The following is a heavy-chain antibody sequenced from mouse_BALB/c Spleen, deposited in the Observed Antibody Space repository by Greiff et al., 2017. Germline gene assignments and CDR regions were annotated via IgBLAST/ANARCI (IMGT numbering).Heavy chain of an antibody. J-gene: IGHJ4*01. CDR2: IWSGGST. CDR1: GFSLTSYG. V-gene: IGHV2-4-1*01. D-gene: IGHD2-1*01. CDR3: ARIYYGNPYAMDY. Sequence: QVQLQQSGPGLVQPSQSLSITCTVSGFSLTSYGVHWVRQSPGKGLEWLGVIWSGGSTDYNAAFISRLSISKDNSKSQVFFKMNSLQADDTAIYYCARIYYGNPYAMDYWGQGTSVTVSS.